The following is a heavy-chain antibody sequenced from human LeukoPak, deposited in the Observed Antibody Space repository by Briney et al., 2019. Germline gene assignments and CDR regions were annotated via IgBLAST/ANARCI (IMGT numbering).Heavy chain of an antibody. CDR2: ISTNGVDT. Sequence: PGGSLRLSCAASGFTLKNYAMSWVRQAPGKGLEWVSSISTNGVDTFHAHSVKGRFTISRDISENMLYLQMNSLSVEDTAAYYCAKEESRHTDFDYWGQGTLVTVSS. J-gene: IGHJ4*02. CDR1: GFTLKNYA. V-gene: IGHV3-23*01. D-gene: IGHD5-18*01. CDR3: AKEESRHTDFDY.